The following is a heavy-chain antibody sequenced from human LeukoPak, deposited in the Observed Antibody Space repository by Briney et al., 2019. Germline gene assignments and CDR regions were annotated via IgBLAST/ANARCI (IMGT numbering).Heavy chain of an antibody. CDR2: MNPNSGNT. V-gene: IGHV1-8*01. CDR1: GYTFTSYD. J-gene: IGHJ6*02. CDR3: ASVHTVTTTIWYYYYGMDV. D-gene: IGHD4-17*01. Sequence: ASVKVSCKASGYTFTSYDINWVRQANGQGLEWMGWMNPNSGNTGYAQKFQGRVTMTRNTSISTAYMELSSLRSEDTAVYYCASVHTVTTTIWYYYYGMDVWGQGTTVTVSS.